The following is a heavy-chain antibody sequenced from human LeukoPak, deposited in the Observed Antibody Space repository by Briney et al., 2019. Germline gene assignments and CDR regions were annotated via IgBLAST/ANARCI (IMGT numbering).Heavy chain of an antibody. CDR1: GFTFSSYW. CDR2: INSDGRRT. J-gene: IGHJ6*03. Sequence: GGSLRLSCAASGFTFSSYWMHWVRHAPGKGLVWVSNINSDGRRTSYADSVKGRFTISRDNAKNTLYLQMNSLRAEDTAVYYCAKEGDYTKGYYYYMDVWGKGTTVTVSS. V-gene: IGHV3-74*01. D-gene: IGHD4-11*01. CDR3: AKEGDYTKGYYYYMDV.